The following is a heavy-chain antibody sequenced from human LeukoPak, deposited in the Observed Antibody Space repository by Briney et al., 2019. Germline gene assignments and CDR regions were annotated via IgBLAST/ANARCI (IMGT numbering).Heavy chain of an antibody. CDR2: INLNSGGT. CDR3: ARSYGDYGNYYYYMDV. CDR1: GYTFTGYN. V-gene: IGHV1-2*06. D-gene: IGHD4-17*01. Sequence: ASVKVSCKASGYTFTGYNMHWVRQAPGQRLEWMGRINLNSGGTNYAQKFQGRVTMTRDTSISTAYMELSRLRSDDTAVYYCARSYGDYGNYYYYMDVWGKGTTVTVSS. J-gene: IGHJ6*03.